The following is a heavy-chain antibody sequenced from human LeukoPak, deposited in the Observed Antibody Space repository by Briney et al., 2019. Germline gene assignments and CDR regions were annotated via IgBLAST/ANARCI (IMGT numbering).Heavy chain of an antibody. J-gene: IGHJ4*02. CDR2: IYYSGST. Sequence: SETLSLTCTVSGYSITSGYYWGWIRQPPGKGLEWIGSIYYSGSTYYSPSLKSRVTISVDTSENQFSLKLNSVTAADTAVYYCARDRGSYRFDFWGQGTLVTVSS. CDR3: ARDRGSYRFDF. V-gene: IGHV4-38-2*02. CDR1: GYSITSGYY. D-gene: IGHD1-26*01.